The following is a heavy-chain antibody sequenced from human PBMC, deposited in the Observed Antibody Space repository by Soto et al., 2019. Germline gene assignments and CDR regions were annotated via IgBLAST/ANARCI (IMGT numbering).Heavy chain of an antibody. Sequence: GGSLRLSCEASGFVFSTYSMNWVRQAPGKGLEWISYISSTSGTIYYADSVKGRFTIFRDNAKNSLFLQMNGLRDDDTAVYYCANQKIRFSVAGTLYGLGVWGQGTTVTVS. CDR1: GFVFSTYS. J-gene: IGHJ6*02. V-gene: IGHV3-48*02. CDR2: ISSTSGTI. D-gene: IGHD6-19*01. CDR3: ANQKIRFSVAGTLYGLGV.